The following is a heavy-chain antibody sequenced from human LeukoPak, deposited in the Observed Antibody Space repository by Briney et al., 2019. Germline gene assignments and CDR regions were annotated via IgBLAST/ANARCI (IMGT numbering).Heavy chain of an antibody. CDR3: AKVRVSSSWFRGIYYYGMDV. Sequence: GGSLRLSCAASGFTFSSYAMHWVRQAPGKGLEWVAVISYDGSNKYYADFVKGRFTISRDNSKNTLYLQMNSLRAEDTAVYYCAKVRVSSSWFRGIYYYGMDVWGQRTTVTVSS. J-gene: IGHJ6*02. V-gene: IGHV3-30*04. CDR2: ISYDGSNK. D-gene: IGHD6-13*01. CDR1: GFTFSSYA.